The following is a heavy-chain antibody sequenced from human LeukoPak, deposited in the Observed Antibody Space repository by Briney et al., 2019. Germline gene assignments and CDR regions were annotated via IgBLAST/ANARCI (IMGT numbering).Heavy chain of an antibody. Sequence: SQTLSLTCTVSGGSISSGSYYWSWIRQPAGKGLEWIGRIYTSGSTNYNPSLKSRVTISVDTSKNQFSLKLSSVAAADTAVYYCAREASYSSSPGYWGQGTLVTVSS. CDR3: AREASYSSSPGY. CDR1: GGSISSGSYY. J-gene: IGHJ4*02. D-gene: IGHD6-13*01. CDR2: IYTSGST. V-gene: IGHV4-61*02.